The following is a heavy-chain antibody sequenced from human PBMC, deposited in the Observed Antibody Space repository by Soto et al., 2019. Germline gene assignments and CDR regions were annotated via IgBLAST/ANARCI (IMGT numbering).Heavy chain of an antibody. D-gene: IGHD4-17*01. Sequence: QVQLQESGPGLVKPSQTLSLTCTVSGGSISSGDYYWSWIRQPPGKGLEGIGYIYYSGSTYYNPSLQSRVTISVDTSKNQFPLKLGSVTAADPAVYYCARATVTTTRCWFDPWGQGTLVTVSS. CDR3: ARATVTTTRCWFDP. V-gene: IGHV4-30-4*01. CDR2: IYYSGST. J-gene: IGHJ5*02. CDR1: GGSISSGDYY.